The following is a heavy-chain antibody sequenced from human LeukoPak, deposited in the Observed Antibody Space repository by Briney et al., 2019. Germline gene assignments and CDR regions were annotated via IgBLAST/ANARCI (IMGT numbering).Heavy chain of an antibody. CDR3: AKVPVVGATNFPFDY. J-gene: IGHJ4*02. D-gene: IGHD1-26*01. CDR1: GFTFSSYA. V-gene: IGHV3-23*01. CDR2: ISGSGGST. Sequence: GGSLRLSCAASGFTFSSYAMSWVRQAPGKGLEWVSAISGSGGSTYYADSVKGRFTISRDNSKNTLYLQMNSLRAEDTAAYYCAKVPVVGATNFPFDYWGQGTLVTVSS.